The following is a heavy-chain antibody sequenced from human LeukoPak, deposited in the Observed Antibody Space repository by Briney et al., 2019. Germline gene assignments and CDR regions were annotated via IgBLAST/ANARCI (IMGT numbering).Heavy chain of an antibody. CDR1: GDSVSSGSYF. CDR3: VKMAEWFDP. CDR2: ISYSGST. J-gene: IGHJ5*02. V-gene: IGHV4-61*01. D-gene: IGHD5-24*01. Sequence: SETLSLTCTVSGDSVSSGSYFWSWIRQPPGKGLEWIGYISYSGSTCYNSSLKSRVTISVDTSKNQFSLKLSSMAAADTAVYFCVKMAEWFDPWGQGTLVTVSS.